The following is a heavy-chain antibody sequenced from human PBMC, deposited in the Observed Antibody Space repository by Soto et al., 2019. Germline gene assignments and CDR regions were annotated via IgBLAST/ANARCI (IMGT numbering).Heavy chain of an antibody. D-gene: IGHD2-2*02. Sequence: EVQLVESGGGLVQPGGSLRLSCVSSGFSFSAFSMNWVRQAPGKGLEWISYISSSSSNIYYADSVKGRFTISRDNAKNSLYLQMDSLRDEDTAVYYCAREGGRHCSPTRCYNAFDIWGQGTMVTVSS. V-gene: IGHV3-48*02. J-gene: IGHJ3*02. CDR3: AREGGRHCSPTRCYNAFDI. CDR2: ISSSSSNI. CDR1: GFSFSAFS.